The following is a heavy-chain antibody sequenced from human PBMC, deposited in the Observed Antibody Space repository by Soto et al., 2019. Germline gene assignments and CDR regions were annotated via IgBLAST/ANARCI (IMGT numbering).Heavy chain of an antibody. CDR1: GDTFNFYS. J-gene: IGHJ4*02. V-gene: IGHV1-69*04. CDR2: VNPILSMS. D-gene: IGHD3-10*01. Sequence: QVQLVQSGAEVKGPGSSVKVSCKASGDTFNFYSINWVRQAPGLWLEWMGRVNPILSMSNFAQRFQGRVTMTADKSTSTAYMELSGLRSEDTAIYYCATSYGSGYRAFDYWGQGALVTVSS. CDR3: ATSYGSGYRAFDY.